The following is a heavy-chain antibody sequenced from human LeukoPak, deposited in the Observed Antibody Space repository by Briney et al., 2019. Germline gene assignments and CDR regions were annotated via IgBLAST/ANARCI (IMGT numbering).Heavy chain of an antibody. Sequence: SETLSLTCTVSGGSISSYYWSWIRQPPGKGLEWIGYIYYSGSTNYNPSLKSRVTISVDTSKNQFSLKLSSVTAADTAVYYCARYGAVNFYFDYWGQGTLVTVSS. CDR1: GGSISSYY. CDR2: IYYSGST. CDR3: ARYGAVNFYFDY. J-gene: IGHJ4*02. V-gene: IGHV4-59*08. D-gene: IGHD4-17*01.